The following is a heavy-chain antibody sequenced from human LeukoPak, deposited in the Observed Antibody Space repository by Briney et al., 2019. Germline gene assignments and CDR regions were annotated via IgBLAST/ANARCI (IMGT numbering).Heavy chain of an antibody. Sequence: ASVKVSCKASGYTFTGYYMHWVRQAPGQGLEWMGWINPNSGGTSYAQKFQGRVTMTRDTSISTAYMELSRLRSDDTAVYYCARAPYCSSTSCSYYYYYYYMDVWGKGTTVTVSS. V-gene: IGHV1-2*02. CDR2: INPNSGGT. D-gene: IGHD2-2*01. J-gene: IGHJ6*03. CDR1: GYTFTGYY. CDR3: ARAPYCSSTSCSYYYYYYYMDV.